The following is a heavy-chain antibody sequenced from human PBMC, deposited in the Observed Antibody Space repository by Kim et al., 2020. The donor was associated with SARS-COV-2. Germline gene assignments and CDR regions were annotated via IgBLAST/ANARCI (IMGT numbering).Heavy chain of an antibody. V-gene: IGHV1-46*01. Sequence: ASVKVSCKASGYTFTRAHMHWVRLAPGQGLEWVGIINPYDGGSRYSQKFQGRVTMTRDTSTSTVYMELSSLRSEDTALYYCARDFEGFWTIVYWGQGTLLTVSS. CDR1: GYTFTRAH. CDR3: ARDFEGFWTIVY. D-gene: IGHD3-3*01. CDR2: INPYDGGS. J-gene: IGHJ4*02.